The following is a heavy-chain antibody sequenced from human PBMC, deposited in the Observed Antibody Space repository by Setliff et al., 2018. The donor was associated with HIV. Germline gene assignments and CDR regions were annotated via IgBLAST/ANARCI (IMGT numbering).Heavy chain of an antibody. V-gene: IGHV5-51*01. CDR3: ARAYSSRGGADY. J-gene: IGHJ4*02. Sequence: PGESLKISCKGSGYSFTTYWIVWVRQMPGKGLEWMGIIFPGDSDTRYSPSSQGQVTFSVDKSISVAYLHWSSLKASDTAKYYCARAYSSRGGADYWGRGTLVTVSS. CDR2: IFPGDSDT. D-gene: IGHD6-19*01. CDR1: GYSFTTYW.